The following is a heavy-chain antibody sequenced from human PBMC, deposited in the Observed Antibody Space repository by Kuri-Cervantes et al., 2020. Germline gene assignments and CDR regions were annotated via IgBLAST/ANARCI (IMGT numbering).Heavy chain of an antibody. CDR1: GYTFTSYD. Sequence: ASVKVSCKASGYTFTSYDINWVRQATGQGLEWMGRMNPNSGNTGYAQKFQGRVTMTRNTSISTAYMELSSLRSEDTAVYYCARGLPRGVVTPSYYYYGMDVWGQGTTVTVSS. V-gene: IGHV1-8*01. D-gene: IGHD3-3*01. CDR2: MNPNSGNT. J-gene: IGHJ6*02. CDR3: ARGLPRGVVTPSYYYYGMDV.